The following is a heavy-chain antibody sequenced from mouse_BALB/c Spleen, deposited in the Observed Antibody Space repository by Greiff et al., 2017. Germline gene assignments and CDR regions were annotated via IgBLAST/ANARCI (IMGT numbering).Heavy chain of an antibody. Sequence: EVQLQESGPGLVKPSQSLSLTCTVTGYSITSDYAWNWIRQFPGNKLEWMGYISYSGSTSYNPSLKSRISITRDTSKNQFFLQLNSVTTEDTATYYCARRGYYGSSYWFAYWGQGTLVTVSA. V-gene: IGHV3-2*02. CDR1: GYSITSDYA. CDR3: ARRGYYGSSYWFAY. D-gene: IGHD1-1*01. CDR2: ISYSGST. J-gene: IGHJ3*01.